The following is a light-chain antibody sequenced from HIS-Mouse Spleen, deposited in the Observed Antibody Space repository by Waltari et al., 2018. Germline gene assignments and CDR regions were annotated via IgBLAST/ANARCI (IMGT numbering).Light chain of an antibody. CDR2: DVS. Sequence: QSALTQPASVSGSPGQSITISCTGTSSDVGGYNYVSWYQQHPCKAPTLILYDVSNRPAVDSNPFSGAKSGNTASLTISGLQAEDEADYYCSSYTSSSTWVFGGGTKLTVL. V-gene: IGLV2-14*03. CDR3: SSYTSSSTWV. J-gene: IGLJ3*02. CDR1: SSDVGGYNY.